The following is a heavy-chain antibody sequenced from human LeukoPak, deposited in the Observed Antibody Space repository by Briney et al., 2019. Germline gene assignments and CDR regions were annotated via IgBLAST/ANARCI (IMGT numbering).Heavy chain of an antibody. CDR1: GYTFTSYG. D-gene: IGHD3-22*01. V-gene: IGHV1-18*01. J-gene: IGHJ4*02. CDR2: ISAYNGNT. CDR3: ARSIAWGMVVVVPYYFDY. Sequence: ASVKVSCKASGYTFTSYGISWVRQAPGQGREWMGWISAYNGNTNYAQKLQGRDTMTTDTTTSTAYMELRSLRSDDTAVYYCARSIAWGMVVVVPYYFDYWGQGTLVTVSS.